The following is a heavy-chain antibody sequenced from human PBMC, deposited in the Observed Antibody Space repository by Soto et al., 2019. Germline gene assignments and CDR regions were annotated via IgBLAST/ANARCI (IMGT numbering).Heavy chain of an antibody. J-gene: IGHJ5*02. CDR3: ARDGVYSGSYYDWFDP. V-gene: IGHV3-7*05. CDR2: IKQDGSEK. Sequence: EVQLVESGGGLVQPGGSLRLSCAASGFTFSSYWMSWVRQAPGKGLEWVANIKQDGSEKYYVDSVKGRFTISRDNAKNSLYLQTNSLRAEDTAVYYCARDGVYSGSYYDWFDPWGQGTLVTVSS. D-gene: IGHD1-26*01. CDR1: GFTFSSYW.